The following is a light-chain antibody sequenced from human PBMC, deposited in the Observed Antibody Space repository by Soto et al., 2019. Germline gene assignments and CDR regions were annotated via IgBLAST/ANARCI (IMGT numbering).Light chain of an antibody. J-gene: IGKJ1*01. CDR2: DAS. CDR3: QQYNRYAVT. CDR1: QSASTF. V-gene: IGKV1-5*01. Sequence: DVHITHSPSTLAASVGDRVTITCRASQSASTFLAWYQQKPGQAPKLLIYDASTLQSGVPSRFSASGSGTEFALTISGLQPDDFAVYYCQQYNRYAVTFGQGTKVDIK.